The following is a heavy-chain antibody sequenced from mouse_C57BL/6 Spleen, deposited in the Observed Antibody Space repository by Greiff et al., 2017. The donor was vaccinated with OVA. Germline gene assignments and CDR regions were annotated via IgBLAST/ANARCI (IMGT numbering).Heavy chain of an antibody. CDR1: GFTFNTYA. V-gene: IGHV10-3*01. J-gene: IGHJ4*01. CDR3: VREPAYYSNSYAMDY. Sequence: EVQLVESGGGLVQPKGSLKLSCAASGFTFNTYAMHWVRQAPGKGLEWVARISSKSSNYATYYADSVKDRFTISRDDSQSMLYLQMNNLKTEDTAMYYCVREPAYYSNSYAMDYWGQGTSVTVSS. D-gene: IGHD2-5*01. CDR2: ISSKSSNYAT.